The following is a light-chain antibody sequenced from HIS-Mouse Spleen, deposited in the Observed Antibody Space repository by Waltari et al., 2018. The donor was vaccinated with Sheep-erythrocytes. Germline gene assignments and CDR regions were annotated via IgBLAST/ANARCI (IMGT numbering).Light chain of an antibody. Sequence: QSALTQPRSVSGSPGQSVTISCTGTSSDVGGYNYVSWYQQHPGKAPKLMIYDVSKRPSGVSDRFPGSKSGNTASLTISGLQAEDEADYYCCSYAGSYNHVFATGTKVTVL. CDR2: DVS. J-gene: IGLJ1*01. CDR1: SSDVGGYNY. CDR3: CSYAGSYNHV. V-gene: IGLV2-11*01.